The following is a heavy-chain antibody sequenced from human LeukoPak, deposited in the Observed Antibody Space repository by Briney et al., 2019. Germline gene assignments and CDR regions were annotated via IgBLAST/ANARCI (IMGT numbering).Heavy chain of an antibody. CDR3: ARGRSVGATKWDY. D-gene: IGHD1-26*01. J-gene: IGHJ4*02. CDR2: INTSGGST. V-gene: IGHV1-46*01. Sequence: ASVTVSCKASGYTFTSYYMHWVRQAPGQGLEWMGIINTSGGSTTYAQKFQGRVTMTRDTSTSTVYMELSSLRSEDTAVYYCARGRSVGATKWDYWGQGTLVTVSS. CDR1: GYTFTSYY.